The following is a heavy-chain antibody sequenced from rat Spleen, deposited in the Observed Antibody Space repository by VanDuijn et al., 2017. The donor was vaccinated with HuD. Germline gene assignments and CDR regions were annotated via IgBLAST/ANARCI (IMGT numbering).Heavy chain of an antibody. CDR2: ISTGGGNT. CDR1: GFTFSNYD. J-gene: IGHJ3*01. D-gene: IGHD1-10*01. Sequence: EVQVVESGGGLVQPKGSLKLSCAASGFTFSNYDMAWVRQAPTKGLEWVASISTGGGNTYYRDSVKGRFTISRDNAKSTLYLQMDSLRSEDTATYYCARHGIYNNYGWFAYWGQGTLVTVSS. CDR3: ARHGIYNNYGWFAY. V-gene: IGHV5-25*01.